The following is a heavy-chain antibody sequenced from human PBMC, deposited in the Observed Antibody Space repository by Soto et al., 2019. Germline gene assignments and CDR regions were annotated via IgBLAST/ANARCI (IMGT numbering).Heavy chain of an antibody. D-gene: IGHD3-22*01. CDR3: AREGDSSGWYNWFDP. CDR2: ISISSSTI. J-gene: IGHJ5*02. V-gene: IGHV3-48*01. Sequence: EVQLVESGGGLVQPGGSLRLSCAASGFTFSTYSMSWVRQAPGKGLEWVSYISISSSTIYYADSVKGRFTISGDNAKNSLYLQMNSLRAEDTAVYYCAREGDSSGWYNWFDPWGQGTLVTVSS. CDR1: GFTFSTYS.